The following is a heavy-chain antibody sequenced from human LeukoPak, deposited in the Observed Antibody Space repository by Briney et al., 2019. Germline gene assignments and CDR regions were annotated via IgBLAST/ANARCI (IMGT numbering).Heavy chain of an antibody. CDR2: IYYRGST. V-gene: IGHV4-59*01. CDR1: GGSINNYY. D-gene: IGHD4-17*01. J-gene: IGHJ4*02. CDR3: ARGGDYGDLRYFDY. Sequence: PSETLSLTCTVSGGSINNYYWSWIRQPPGEGLERIGYIYYRGSTNYNPSLKSRVTFSVDTSKNQFSLKLNSVTAADTAVYYCARGGDYGDLRYFDYWGQGTLVTVSP.